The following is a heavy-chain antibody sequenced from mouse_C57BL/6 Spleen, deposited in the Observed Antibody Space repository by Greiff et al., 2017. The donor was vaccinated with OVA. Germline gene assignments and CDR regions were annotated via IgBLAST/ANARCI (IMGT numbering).Heavy chain of an antibody. CDR1: GYTFTDYE. V-gene: IGHV1-15*01. Sequence: QVQLQQSGAELVRPGASVTLSCKASGYTFTDYEMHWVKQTPVHGLEWIGAIDPETGGTAYNQKFKGKAILTADKSSSTAYMELRSLTSEDSAVYYCTRPHYYYGSSYYAMDYWGQGTSVTVSS. CDR3: TRPHYYYGSSYYAMDY. J-gene: IGHJ4*01. D-gene: IGHD1-1*01. CDR2: IDPETGGT.